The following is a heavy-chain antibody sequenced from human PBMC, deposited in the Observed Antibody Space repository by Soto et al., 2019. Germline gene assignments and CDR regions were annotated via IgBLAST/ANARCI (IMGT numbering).Heavy chain of an antibody. D-gene: IGHD3-9*01. Sequence: ASVKVACKASGYTFTSYAMHWVRQAPGQRLEWMGWINAGNGNIKYSQKYQGRVTITRDTSASTAYMELRSLRSEGTAVYYCAAGDSGTYYDILTGYYRQNSGMDVWGQGTAVTVSS. CDR1: GYTFTSYA. CDR2: INAGNGNI. V-gene: IGHV1-3*01. CDR3: AAGDSGTYYDILTGYYRQNSGMDV. J-gene: IGHJ6*02.